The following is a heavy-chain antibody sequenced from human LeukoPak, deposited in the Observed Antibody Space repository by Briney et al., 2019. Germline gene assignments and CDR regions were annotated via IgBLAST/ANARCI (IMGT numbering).Heavy chain of an antibody. D-gene: IGHD3-9*01. CDR1: GFSFSSDG. Sequence: GRSLRLSCGASGFSFSSDGMHCVRQAPGKGLEWVSVIYHSGNTDYADSVKGRFTISRDNSKNTVYLQMSSLRAEDTAVYYCARVRVTGYSNFAYWGQGTLVTVSS. CDR2: IYHSGNT. CDR3: ARVRVTGYSNFAY. V-gene: IGHV3-53*01. J-gene: IGHJ4*02.